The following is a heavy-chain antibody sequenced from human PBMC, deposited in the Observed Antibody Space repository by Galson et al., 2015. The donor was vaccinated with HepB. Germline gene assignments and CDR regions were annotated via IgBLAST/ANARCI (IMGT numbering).Heavy chain of an antibody. J-gene: IGHJ6*02. CDR3: AKDPYGAYEEYYYYYYGMDV. CDR1: GFTFSSYG. D-gene: IGHD3-22*01. CDR2: ISYDGSNK. V-gene: IGHV3-30*18. Sequence: SLRLSCAASGFTFSSYGMHWVRQAPGKGLEWVAVISYDGSNKYYADSVKGRFTISRDNSKNTLYLQMNSLRAEDTAVYYCAKDPYGAYEEYYYYYYGMDVWGQGTTVTVSS.